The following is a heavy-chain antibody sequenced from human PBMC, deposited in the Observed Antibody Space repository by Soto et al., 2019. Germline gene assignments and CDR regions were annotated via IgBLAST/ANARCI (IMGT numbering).Heavy chain of an antibody. J-gene: IGHJ4*02. CDR3: ARRAYGAYDFDC. CDR2: MNPNNGNT. CDR1: GYTFTSYD. D-gene: IGHD5-12*01. Sequence: ASVKVSCKASGYTFTSYDINWVRQATGQGLEWMGWMNPNNGNTKYAQKFQGRVTITRNTSATTAYMELASLRSEDTAVYYCARRAYGAYDFDCWGQGTLVTVSS. V-gene: IGHV1-8*01.